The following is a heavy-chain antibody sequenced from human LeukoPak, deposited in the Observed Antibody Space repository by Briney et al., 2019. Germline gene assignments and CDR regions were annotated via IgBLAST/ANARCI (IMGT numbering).Heavy chain of an antibody. Sequence: GGSLRLSCAASGFTFSSYGMHWDRQAPGKGLEWVAVISYDGSNKYYADSVKGRFTISRDNSKNTLYLQMTSLRAEDTAVYYCAKDSGSSSWYGGNWFDPWGQGTLVTVSS. D-gene: IGHD6-13*01. V-gene: IGHV3-30*18. J-gene: IGHJ5*02. CDR2: ISYDGSNK. CDR3: AKDSGSSSWYGGNWFDP. CDR1: GFTFSSYG.